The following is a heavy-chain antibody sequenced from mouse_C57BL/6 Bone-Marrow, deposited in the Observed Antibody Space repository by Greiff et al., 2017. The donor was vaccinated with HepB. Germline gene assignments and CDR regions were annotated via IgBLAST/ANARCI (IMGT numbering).Heavy chain of an antibody. CDR2: IDPETGGT. V-gene: IGHV1-15*01. Sequence: QVQLKESGAELVRPGASVTLSCKASGYTFTDYEMHWVKQTPVHGLEWIGAIDPETGGTAYNQKFKGKAILTADKSSSTAYMELRSLTSEDSAVYYCTRGGYYDYDVAWFAYWGQGTLVTVSA. CDR1: GYTFTDYE. CDR3: TRGGYYDYDVAWFAY. J-gene: IGHJ3*01. D-gene: IGHD2-4*01.